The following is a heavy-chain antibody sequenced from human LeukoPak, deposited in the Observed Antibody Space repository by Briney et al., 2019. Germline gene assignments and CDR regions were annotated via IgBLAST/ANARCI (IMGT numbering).Heavy chain of an antibody. D-gene: IGHD3-22*01. CDR1: GFTFSSYA. Sequence: AGGSLRLSCAASGFTFSSYAMSWVRQAPGKGLEWVSAISGSGGSTYYADSVKGRFTISRDNSKNTLYLQMNSLRAEDTAVYYCAKDSRLTTFTMIVVVNPGYWGQGTLVTVSS. CDR2: ISGSGGST. J-gene: IGHJ4*02. V-gene: IGHV3-23*01. CDR3: AKDSRLTTFTMIVVVNPGY.